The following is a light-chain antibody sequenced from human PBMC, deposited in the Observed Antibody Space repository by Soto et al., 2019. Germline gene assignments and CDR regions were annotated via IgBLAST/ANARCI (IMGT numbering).Light chain of an antibody. CDR2: DDS. CDR1: SRDVGNYNL. J-gene: IGLJ1*01. CDR3: SSYAGPSTRYV. Sequence: QSVLTQPASVSGAPGHAITFSCTGTSRDVGNYNLVSWYQHHPGKAPKLIIYDDSRRPSGVSNRFSGSKSGNTASLTISGLQAEVEADYYCSSYAGPSTRYVFGTGTKVIVL. V-gene: IGLV2-23*01.